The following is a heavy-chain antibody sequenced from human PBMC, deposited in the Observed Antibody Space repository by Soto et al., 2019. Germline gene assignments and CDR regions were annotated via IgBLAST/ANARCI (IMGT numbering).Heavy chain of an antibody. CDR2: ISAYNGNT. CDR3: AREALLRLYYYYGMDV. CDR1: GYTFTSYG. J-gene: IGHJ6*02. Sequence: QVQLVQSGAEVKKPGASAKVSCKASGYTFTSYGISWVRQAPGQGLEWMGWISAYNGNTNYAQKLQGRVTMTTDTSTSTAYMELRSLRSDDTAVYYCAREALLRLYYYYGMDVWGQGTTVTVSS. V-gene: IGHV1-18*01. D-gene: IGHD1-26*01.